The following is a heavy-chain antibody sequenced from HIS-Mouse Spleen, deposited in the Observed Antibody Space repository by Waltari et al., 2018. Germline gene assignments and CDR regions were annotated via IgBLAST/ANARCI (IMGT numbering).Heavy chain of an antibody. D-gene: IGHD3-3*01. J-gene: IGHJ3*02. CDR1: GGSISSSSYY. CDR3: ARAPKGFLEWFDAFDI. CDR2: IYYSGST. Sequence: QLQLQESGPGLVKPSETLSLTCTVSGGSISSSSYYWGWIRQPPGKGLEWIGSIYYSGSTSSIPSLKGRVTISVDTSKNQFSLKLSSVTAADTAVYYCARAPKGFLEWFDAFDIWGQGTMVTVSS. V-gene: IGHV4-39*07.